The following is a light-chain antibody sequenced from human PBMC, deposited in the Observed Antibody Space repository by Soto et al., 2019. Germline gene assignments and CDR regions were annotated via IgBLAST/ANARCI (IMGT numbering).Light chain of an antibody. CDR3: QQYGSSPIT. CDR1: LSVSSNS. J-gene: IGKJ5*01. Sequence: ELVLTQSPGTLSLSPGERATLSCRASLSVSSNSLAWYQQKPGQAPRLLIYGSSSRATGIPDRFSDSGSGTNFTLTISRLEPEDSAVYFCQQYGSSPITFGHGTRLYIK. V-gene: IGKV3-20*01. CDR2: GSS.